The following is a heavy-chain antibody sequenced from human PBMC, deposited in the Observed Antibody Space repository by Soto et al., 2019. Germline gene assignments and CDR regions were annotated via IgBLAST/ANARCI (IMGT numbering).Heavy chain of an antibody. D-gene: IGHD6-13*01. Sequence: QVQLQESGPGLVKPSETLSLTCTVSGGSISSYYWSWIRQPPGKGLEWIGYIYYSWSTNYNPSLKRRVTRPVDTSKTQFSLKLSSVTAADTAVYYCARRYGTVFDYWGQGTLVTVSS. CDR1: GGSISSYY. J-gene: IGHJ4*02. CDR3: ARRYGTVFDY. V-gene: IGHV4-59*01. CDR2: IYYSWST.